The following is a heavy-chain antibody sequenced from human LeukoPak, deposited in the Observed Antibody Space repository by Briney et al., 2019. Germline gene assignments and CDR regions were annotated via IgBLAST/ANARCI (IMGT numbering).Heavy chain of an antibody. V-gene: IGHV3-23*01. CDR1: GFTFSSYA. J-gene: IGHJ3*02. CDR2: ISGSGGST. D-gene: IGHD3-22*01. CDR3: ARGLNSSAAFDI. Sequence: GGSLRLSCAASGFTFSSYAMSWVRQAPGEGLEWVSAISGSGGSTYYADSVKGRFTISRDNSKNTLYLQMNSLRAEDTAVYYCARGLNSSAAFDIWGQGTMVTVSS.